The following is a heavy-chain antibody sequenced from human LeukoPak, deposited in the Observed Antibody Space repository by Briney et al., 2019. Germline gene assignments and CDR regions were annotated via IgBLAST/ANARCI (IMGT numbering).Heavy chain of an antibody. J-gene: IGHJ4*02. CDR2: IRHDGSDK. V-gene: IGHV3-30*02. D-gene: IGHD6-13*01. CDR3: ARTGPPPQGAAAIY. CDR1: GFTFSKYG. Sequence: GGSLRLSCAASGFTFSKYGMHWVRQAPGKGLEWVTFIRHDGSDKYYIDSVKDRFIISRDNSKNTLYLQMNSLRSEDTAVYYCARTGPPPQGAAAIYWGQGTLVTVSS.